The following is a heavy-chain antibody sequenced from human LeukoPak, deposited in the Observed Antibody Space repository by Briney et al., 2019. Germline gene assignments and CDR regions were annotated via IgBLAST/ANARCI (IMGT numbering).Heavy chain of an antibody. V-gene: IGHV3-21*01. D-gene: IGHD3-3*01. CDR2: ISSSSSYI. CDR1: GFTFSSYS. CDR3: ASRITIFGRDY. J-gene: IGHJ4*02. Sequence: GGSLRLSCAASGFTFSSYSMNWVRQAPGKGLEWVSSISSSSSYIYYADSVKGRSTISRDNAKNSLYLQMNSLRAEDTAVYYCASRITIFGRDYWGQGTLVTVSS.